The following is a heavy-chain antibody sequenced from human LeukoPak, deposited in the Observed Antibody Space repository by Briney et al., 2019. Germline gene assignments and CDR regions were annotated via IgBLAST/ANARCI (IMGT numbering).Heavy chain of an antibody. V-gene: IGHV3-64D*09. CDR2: IYSDGGFT. CDR3: VKVGGCSSGSCSSGLWVFDN. Sequence: PGGSLRLSCSASGFTFSSYAMHWVRQAPGKGLEYVSSIYSDGGFTYYADSVKARFTISRDNSKNTLYLQVSSLTTEDTAVYYCVKVGGCSSGSCSSGLWVFDNWGQGTLVTVSS. D-gene: IGHD2-15*01. CDR1: GFTFSSYA. J-gene: IGHJ4*02.